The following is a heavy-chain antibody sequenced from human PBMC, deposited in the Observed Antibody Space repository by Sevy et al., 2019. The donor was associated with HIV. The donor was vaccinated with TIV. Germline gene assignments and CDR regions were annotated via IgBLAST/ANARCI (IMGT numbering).Heavy chain of an antibody. CDR1: GYTFTGYY. Sequence: ASVKVSCKASGYTFTGYYMHWVRQAPGQGLEWMGWINTNNGGTNYAQKFQGRVTMTRHTPISTAYMDSSSLRSDDTAVYYCARAPRLRLAELSLYGKFDYWGQGTLVTVSS. J-gene: IGHJ4*02. CDR3: ARAPRLRLAELSLYGKFDY. CDR2: INTNNGGT. D-gene: IGHD3-16*02. V-gene: IGHV1-2*02.